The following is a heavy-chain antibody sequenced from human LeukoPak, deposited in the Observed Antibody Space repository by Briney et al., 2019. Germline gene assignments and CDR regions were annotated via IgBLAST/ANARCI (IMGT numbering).Heavy chain of an antibody. D-gene: IGHD5-18*01. J-gene: IGHJ6*02. V-gene: IGHV1-2*02. CDR1: GYTFTVYY. CDR2: INPNSGGT. Sequence: ASVTVSYKASGYTFTVYYMHWVRQAPGQGLAWMGWINPNSGGTNYAQKFQGRVTMTRDTSISTAYMELSRLRSDDTAVYYCARTDTAMVNIGMDVRGQGTTVTVSS. CDR3: ARTDTAMVNIGMDV.